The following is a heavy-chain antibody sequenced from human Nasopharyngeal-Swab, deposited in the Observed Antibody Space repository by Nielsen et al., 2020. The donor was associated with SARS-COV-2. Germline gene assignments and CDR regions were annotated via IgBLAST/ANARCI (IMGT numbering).Heavy chain of an antibody. CDR3: ARDDYHYHDSSGYYSNWFDP. V-gene: IGHV4-61*02. J-gene: IGHJ5*02. Sequence: SETLSLTCTVSGGSISSGSYYWSWIRQSAGKGLEWIGRISPSGSTNYNPSLQSRVTISVDTSKNQFSLKLSSVTAADTALYYCARDDYHYHDSSGYYSNWFDPWGQGTLVTVSS. CDR1: GGSISSGSYY. CDR2: ISPSGST. D-gene: IGHD3-22*01.